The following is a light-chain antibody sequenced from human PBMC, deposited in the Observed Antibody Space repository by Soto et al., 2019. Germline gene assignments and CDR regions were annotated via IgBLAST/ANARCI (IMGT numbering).Light chain of an antibody. V-gene: IGKV3-20*01. J-gene: IGKJ1*01. CDR1: QSINNNY. CDR2: GAS. CDR3: QQYGGSPRT. Sequence: EIVLTQSPGTLSLSPGERATLSCRASQSINNNYLAWYQQKRDQAPRLLIYGASSRATGIPDRFSGSGSGTDFTLTISRLEPEDFAVYYCQQYGGSPRTFGQGTKVEI.